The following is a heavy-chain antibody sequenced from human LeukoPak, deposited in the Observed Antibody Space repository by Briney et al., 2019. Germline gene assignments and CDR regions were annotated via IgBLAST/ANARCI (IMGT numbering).Heavy chain of an antibody. CDR3: ARGAGYNYPYYFDY. D-gene: IGHD5-24*01. J-gene: IGHJ4*02. CDR1: GFTVSSNY. Sequence: GSLRLSCAASGFTVSSNYMNWVRQAPGKGLEWVSVIYGGGNIYYADSVKGRFTISRDNSKNTLYLQMNSLRAEDTAVYYCARGAGYNYPYYFDYWGQGTLVTVSS. V-gene: IGHV3-53*01. CDR2: IYGGGNI.